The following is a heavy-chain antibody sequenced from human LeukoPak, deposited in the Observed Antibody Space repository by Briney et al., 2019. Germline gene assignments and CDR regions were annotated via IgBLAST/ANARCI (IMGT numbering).Heavy chain of an antibody. D-gene: IGHD6-6*01. J-gene: IGHJ4*02. CDR3: ARAGIAARGGFDY. CDR1: GGSFSGYY. CDR2: INHSGST. Sequence: SETLSLTCAVYGGSFSGYYWSWIRQPPGKGLEWIGEINHSGSTNYNPSLKSRVTISVGTSKNQFSLKLSSVTAADTAVYYCARAGIAARGGFDYWGQGTLVTVSS. V-gene: IGHV4-34*01.